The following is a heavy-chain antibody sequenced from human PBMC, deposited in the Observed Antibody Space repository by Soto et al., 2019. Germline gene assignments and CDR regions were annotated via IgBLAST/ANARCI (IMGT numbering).Heavy chain of an antibody. CDR3: AGAFDSGH. D-gene: IGHD3-9*01. V-gene: IGHV3-7*04. Sequence: EMQLVESGGGLVQPGGSLRLSCAASGFTFSSHWMSWVRQAPGKGLEWVANIKGDGSEKYHVDSVKGRFAISRDNAKNSLFLQMDSLRVEDTAIYYCAGAFDSGHWGQGTLVIVSS. J-gene: IGHJ4*02. CDR1: GFTFSSHW. CDR2: IKGDGSEK.